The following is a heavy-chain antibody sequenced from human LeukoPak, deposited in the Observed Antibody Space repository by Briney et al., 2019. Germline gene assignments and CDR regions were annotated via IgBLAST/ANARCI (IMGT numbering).Heavy chain of an antibody. CDR2: ISGSSTYT. CDR3: ARRSAGAPTGYYYMDI. CDR1: AFTFSGYS. D-gene: IGHD3-9*01. V-gene: IGHV3-21*01. J-gene: IGHJ6*03. Sequence: GGSLRLSSAASAFTFSGYSMTWVRQGARKGLESVSSISGSSTYTYYADSVKGRFTISRDNAKNSLDLQMNSLRAEDTAVYYCARRSAGAPTGYYYMDIWGKGTTVSVSS.